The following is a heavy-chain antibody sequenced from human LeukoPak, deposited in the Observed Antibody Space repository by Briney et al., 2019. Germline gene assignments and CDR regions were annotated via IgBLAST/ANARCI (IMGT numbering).Heavy chain of an antibody. CDR1: GFTFSNYP. V-gene: IGHV3-23*01. Sequence: GGSLRLSCAASGFTFSNYPMSWARQAPGKGLDWVSLITGSGDNKHYADSVKGRFTISRDNSKNTLYLQMSSLRAEDTAEYYCARDCSGGSCYSDHWGQGTLVTVSS. D-gene: IGHD2-15*01. J-gene: IGHJ4*02. CDR2: ITGSGDNK. CDR3: ARDCSGGSCYSDH.